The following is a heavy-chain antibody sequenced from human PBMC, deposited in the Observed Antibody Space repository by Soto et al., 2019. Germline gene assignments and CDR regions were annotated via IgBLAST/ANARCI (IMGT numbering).Heavy chain of an antibody. D-gene: IGHD3-3*01. V-gene: IGHV3-23*01. CDR2: ISGSGGST. J-gene: IGHJ4*02. Sequence: GGSLRLSCAASGFTFSSYAMSWVRQAPGKGLEWVSAISGSGGSTYYADSLKGRFTISRDNSKNTQYLQMNSLRAEDTAVYYCATPGVTPNLEWLFVSGFRGGHWGQGTLVTVSS. CDR3: ATPGVTPNLEWLFVSGFRGGH. CDR1: GFTFSSYA.